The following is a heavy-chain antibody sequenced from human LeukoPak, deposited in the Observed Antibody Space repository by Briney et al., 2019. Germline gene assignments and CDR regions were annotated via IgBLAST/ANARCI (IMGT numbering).Heavy chain of an antibody. CDR1: GFTFSTYV. J-gene: IGHJ4*02. V-gene: IGHV3-23*01. Sequence: PGGSLRLSCAASGFTFSTYVMNWFRQAPGKGLEWVSTISVGAEYIFYADSVKGRFTISRDDSNNALYLQMHSLRAEDTALYYCARGLYVDTTMPILYWGQGTLVTVSS. CDR2: ISVGAEYI. CDR3: ARGLYVDTTMPILY. D-gene: IGHD5-18*01.